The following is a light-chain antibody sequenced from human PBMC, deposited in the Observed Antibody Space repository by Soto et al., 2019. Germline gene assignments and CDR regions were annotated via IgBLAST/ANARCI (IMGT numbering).Light chain of an antibody. V-gene: IGKV3-20*01. CDR2: GAS. CDR3: QLYDSSSRT. CDR1: QSVSSNY. Sequence: PGERVTLSFRASQSVSSNYLTCYQQTPGQAPSLLIYGASTRATSIPARFSGSGSGTDFTLTISSLEPEDFAAYYCQLYDSSSRTFGQGTKVDIK. J-gene: IGKJ1*01.